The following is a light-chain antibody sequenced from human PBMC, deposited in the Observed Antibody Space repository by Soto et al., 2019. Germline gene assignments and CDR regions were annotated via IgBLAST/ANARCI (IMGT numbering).Light chain of an antibody. CDR3: QQYHHWPTIT. CDR1: QGINRN. Sequence: IVMTQSPATLSVSPGESVTFSCRASQGINRNLAWYQQKPGQAHRLIISGASTGATGIPARFSGSGSGTEFTLTINSLQSEDSAVYYCQQYHHWPTITGGQGTRREIK. J-gene: IGKJ5*01. V-gene: IGKV3-15*01. CDR2: GAS.